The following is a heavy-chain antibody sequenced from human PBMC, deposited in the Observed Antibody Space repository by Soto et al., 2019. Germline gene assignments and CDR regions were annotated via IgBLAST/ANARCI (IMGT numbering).Heavy chain of an antibody. J-gene: IGHJ6*02. Sequence: SVKVSCKASGGTFSSYAISWVRQAPGQGLEWMGGIIPIFGTANYAQKFQGRVTITADESTSTAYMELSSLRSEDTAVYYCARGDRISSTEYYYYGMDVWGQGTTVTVSS. V-gene: IGHV1-69*13. CDR3: ARGDRISSTEYYYYGMDV. D-gene: IGHD2-2*01. CDR2: IIPIFGTA. CDR1: GGTFSSYA.